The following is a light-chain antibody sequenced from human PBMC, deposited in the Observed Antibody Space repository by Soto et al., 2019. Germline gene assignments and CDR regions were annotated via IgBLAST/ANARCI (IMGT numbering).Light chain of an antibody. CDR1: QSIGSW. J-gene: IGKJ1*01. CDR3: QQYNSHFT. Sequence: DIQMTQSPSTLSASVGDRVTITCRASQSIGSWLAWYQQKPGKAPRLLIYDASSLESGVPSRFSGSGSGTEFTLTISSLQPDDFATYYCQQYNSHFTFGQGTKVDIK. V-gene: IGKV1-5*01. CDR2: DAS.